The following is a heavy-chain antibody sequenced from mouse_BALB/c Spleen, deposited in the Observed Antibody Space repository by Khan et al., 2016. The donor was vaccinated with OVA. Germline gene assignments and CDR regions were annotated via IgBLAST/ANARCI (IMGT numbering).Heavy chain of an antibody. Sequence: EVELVESGGGLVKPGGSLKLSCAASGFTFSSYAMSWVRQSPEKRLEWVAEISSGGSYTYYPDTVTGRFTIFRDNAKTTLYLEMSSLRSEDTAMYYCTRASYNYGSSPWFFDYWGQGTTLTVSS. CDR3: TRASYNYGSSPWFFDY. J-gene: IGHJ2*01. CDR2: ISSGGSYT. D-gene: IGHD1-1*01. CDR1: GFTFSSYA. V-gene: IGHV5-9-4*01.